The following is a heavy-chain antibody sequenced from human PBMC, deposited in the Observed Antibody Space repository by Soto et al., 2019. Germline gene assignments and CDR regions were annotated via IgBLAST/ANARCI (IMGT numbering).Heavy chain of an antibody. J-gene: IGHJ4*02. V-gene: IGHV5-51*01. CDR3: ARRTSTSGWRHYFDY. Sequence: PGESLKLSCKGFGYSFSNHWIGWVRQMPGKGLEWMGFIDLRNSGTRYSPTFQGQVAISADKSISTVYLQWSSLKASDTAMYYCARRTSTSGWRHYFDYWGQGTLVTVSS. D-gene: IGHD6-19*01. CDR1: GYSFSNHW. CDR2: IDLRNSGT.